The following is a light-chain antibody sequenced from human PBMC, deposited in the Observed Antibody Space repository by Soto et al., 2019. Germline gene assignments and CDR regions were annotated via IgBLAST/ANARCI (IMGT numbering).Light chain of an antibody. J-gene: IGKJ1*01. CDR1: QTIRTS. V-gene: IGKV1-39*01. CDR2: AAS. Sequence: DIQMTQSPSSLSASVGDRVILTCRASQTIRTSLNWYQQKPGKAPKLLIYAASTLHSGVPSRFSGSGSGTDFTLSISNLQPEDFATYFCQQTYATLPTFGQGTKVEI. CDR3: QQTYATLPT.